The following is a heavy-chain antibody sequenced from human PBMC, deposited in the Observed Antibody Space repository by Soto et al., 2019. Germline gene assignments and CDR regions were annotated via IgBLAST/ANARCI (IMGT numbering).Heavy chain of an antibody. D-gene: IGHD5-12*01. J-gene: IGHJ6*02. CDR3: ARDTPGIVATIRGNLYYYYGMDV. Sequence: QVPLVQSGAEVKKPGASVKVSCKASGYTFTSYGISWVRQAPGQGLEWMGWISAYNGNTNYAQKLQGRVTMTTDTSTSTAYMELRSLRSDDTAVYYCARDTPGIVATIRGNLYYYYGMDVWGQGTTVTVSS. CDR1: GYTFTSYG. CDR2: ISAYNGNT. V-gene: IGHV1-18*01.